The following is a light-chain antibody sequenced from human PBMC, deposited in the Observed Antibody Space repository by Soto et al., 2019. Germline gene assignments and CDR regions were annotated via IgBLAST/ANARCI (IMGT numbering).Light chain of an antibody. CDR2: GAS. V-gene: IGKV3-20*01. CDR3: QQYGSPPRT. Sequence: KLSAATLSVKTRGRAFLSCIASQYNKTGLAWYQHRPGQAPTFLLYGASIRAAGIPDRFSGSGSGTDFTLTIRRLQAKDVAVYYCQQYGSPPRTFGQGTKVDIK. J-gene: IGKJ1*01. CDR1: QYNKTG.